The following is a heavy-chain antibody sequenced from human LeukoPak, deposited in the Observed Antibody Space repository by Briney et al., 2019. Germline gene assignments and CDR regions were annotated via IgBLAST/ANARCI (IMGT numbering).Heavy chain of an antibody. D-gene: IGHD3-9*01. CDR3: AKDRVLRYFDWLFDLDY. CDR2: IQYDRTNE. Sequence: PGGSLRLSCAASAFTFSSYGMHWVRQAPGKGLEWVAYIQYDRTNEQYAHSVRGRFRISRDNSKNILYLQMNSLRTEDTAVYYCAKDRVLRYFDWLFDLDYWGQGTLVTVSS. CDR1: AFTFSSYG. V-gene: IGHV3-30*02. J-gene: IGHJ4*02.